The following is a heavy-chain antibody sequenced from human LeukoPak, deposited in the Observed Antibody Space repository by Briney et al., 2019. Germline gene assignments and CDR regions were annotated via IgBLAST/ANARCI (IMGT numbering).Heavy chain of an antibody. CDR1: GGSISSSSYY. CDR2: IYYSGST. V-gene: IGHV4-39*01. Sequence: SETLSLTCTVSGGSISSSSYYWGWIRQPPGKGLEWIGNIYYSGSTYYNPSLQSRVTISVDTSKNQFSLKLTSVTAADKAVYYCASMSRGVILGPNYYSYYMDVWGKGATVIVSS. CDR3: ASMSRGVILGPNYYSYYMDV. D-gene: IGHD3-10*01. J-gene: IGHJ6*03.